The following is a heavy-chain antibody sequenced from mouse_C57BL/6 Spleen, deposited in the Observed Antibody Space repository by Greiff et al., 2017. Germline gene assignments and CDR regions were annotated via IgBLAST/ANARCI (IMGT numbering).Heavy chain of an antibody. V-gene: IGHV1-82*01. D-gene: IGHD2-1*01. Sequence: VQLQESGPELVKPGASVKISCKASGYAFSSSWMNWVKQRPGKGLGWIGRIYPGDGDTNYNGKFKGKATLTADKSSSTAYMQLSSLTSEDSAVYFCARYGNSYYYAMDYWGQGTSVTVSS. CDR1: GYAFSSSW. CDR2: IYPGDGDT. J-gene: IGHJ4*01. CDR3: ARYGNSYYYAMDY.